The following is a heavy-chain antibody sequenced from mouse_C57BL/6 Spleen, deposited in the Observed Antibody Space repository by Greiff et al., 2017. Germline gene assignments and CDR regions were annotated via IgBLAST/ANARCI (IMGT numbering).Heavy chain of an antibody. CDR3: ASYYGYGDFDY. CDR1: GYSITSGYY. CDR2: ISYDGSN. V-gene: IGHV3-6*01. D-gene: IGHD2-2*01. Sequence: EVQLQQSGPGLVKPSQSLSLTCSVTGYSITSGYYWNWIRQFPGNKLEWMGYISYDGSNNYNPSLKNRISITRDTSKNQFFLKLNSVTTEDTATYYCASYYGYGDFDYWGQGTTLTVSS. J-gene: IGHJ2*01.